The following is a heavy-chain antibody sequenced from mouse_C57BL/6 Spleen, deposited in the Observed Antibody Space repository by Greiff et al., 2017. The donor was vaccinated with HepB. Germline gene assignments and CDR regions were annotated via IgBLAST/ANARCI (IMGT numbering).Heavy chain of an antibody. CDR1: GYTFTDYY. Sequence: QVQLQQSGAELVRPGASVKLSCKASGYTFTDYYINWVKQRPGQGLEWIARIYPGSGNTYYNEKFKGKATLTAEKSSSTAYMQLSSLTAEDSAVYFCAREMYGNSFDDWVQGTTLTVSS. D-gene: IGHD2-10*02. J-gene: IGHJ2*01. CDR2: IYPGSGNT. V-gene: IGHV1-76*01. CDR3: AREMYGNSFDD.